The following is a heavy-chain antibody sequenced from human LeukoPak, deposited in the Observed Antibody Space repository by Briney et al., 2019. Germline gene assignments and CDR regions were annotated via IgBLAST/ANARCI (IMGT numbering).Heavy chain of an antibody. CDR2: IKSKTDGGTT. J-gene: IGHJ4*02. D-gene: IGHD3-9*01. V-gene: IGHV3-15*01. CDR1: GFTFSNAW. Sequence: PGGSLRLSCAASGFTFSNAWMSWVRQAPGKGLERVGRIKSKTDGGTTDYAAPVKGRFTISRDDSKNTLYLQMDSLKTEDTAVYYCTTDPSHYDILTGYYKGSVYWGQGTLVTVSS. CDR3: TTDPSHYDILTGYYKGSVY.